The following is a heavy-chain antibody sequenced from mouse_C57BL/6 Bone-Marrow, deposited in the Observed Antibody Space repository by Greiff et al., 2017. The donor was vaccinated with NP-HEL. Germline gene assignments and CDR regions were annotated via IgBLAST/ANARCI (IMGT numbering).Heavy chain of an antibody. CDR2: IDPETGGT. D-gene: IGHD2-5*01. J-gene: IGHJ3*01. CDR3: TSYSNYLFAY. V-gene: IGHV1-15*01. CDR1: GYTFTDYE. Sequence: VQLQQSGAELVRPGASVTLSCKASGYTFTDYEMHWVKQTPVHGLKWIGAIDPETGGTAYNQKFKGKAILTADKSSSTAYMELRSLTSEDSAVYYCTSYSNYLFAYWGQGTLVTVSA.